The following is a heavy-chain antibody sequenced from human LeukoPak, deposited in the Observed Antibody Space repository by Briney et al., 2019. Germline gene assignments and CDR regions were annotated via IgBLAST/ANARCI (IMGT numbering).Heavy chain of an antibody. Sequence: PGGSLRLSCPASGFTLSSYAMRWDRQAPGKGLEWVSAISGSGGSTYYADSVKGQFTNSRGNSKNTLYLQMNSLIAEDTAVYYCVMVITSPYDYWGQGTLVTVSS. V-gene: IGHV3-23*01. CDR1: GFTLSSYA. J-gene: IGHJ4*02. CDR3: VMVITSPYDY. D-gene: IGHD3-22*01. CDR2: ISGSGGST.